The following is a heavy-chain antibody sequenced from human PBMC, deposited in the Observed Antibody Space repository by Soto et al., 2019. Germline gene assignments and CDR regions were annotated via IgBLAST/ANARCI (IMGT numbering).Heavy chain of an antibody. J-gene: IGHJ6*02. D-gene: IGHD6-19*01. CDR1: GDSVSSNSAA. Sequence: SQTLSLTCAISGDSVSSNSAAWHWIRQSPSRGLEWLGRTYYRSKWYNDYAVSVKSRITINPDTSKNQFSLQLNSVTPEDTAVYYCARGGSSGWYDTGLYYYYGMDVWGQGTTVTVSS. CDR3: ARGGSSGWYDTGLYYYYGMDV. CDR2: TYYRSKWYN. V-gene: IGHV6-1*01.